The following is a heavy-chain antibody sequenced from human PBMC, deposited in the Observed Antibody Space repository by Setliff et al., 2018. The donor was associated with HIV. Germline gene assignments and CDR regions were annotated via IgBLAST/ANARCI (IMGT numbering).Heavy chain of an antibody. J-gene: IGHJ4*02. CDR1: GGSFNDYY. V-gene: IGHV4-34*01. D-gene: IGHD3-10*01. Sequence: SETLSLTCAVYGGSFNDYYWTWIRQPPGKGLEWIGEIDHSGSTKYHATLKSRVTISIDTSKNQISLKLSSVTAADTAVYYCARGLNYYGSGSYLPLGYWGQGTLVTVSS. CDR2: IDHSGST. CDR3: ARGLNYYGSGSYLPLGY.